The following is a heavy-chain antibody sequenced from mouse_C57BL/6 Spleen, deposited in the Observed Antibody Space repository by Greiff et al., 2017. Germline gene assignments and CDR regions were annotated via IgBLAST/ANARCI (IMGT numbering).Heavy chain of an antibody. CDR1: GFTFSDYG. CDR3: ARPYYYGTHYYAMDY. J-gene: IGHJ4*01. V-gene: IGHV5-17*01. CDR2: ISSGSSTI. Sequence: EVKLMESGGGLVKPGGSLKLSCAASGFTFSDYGMHWVRQAPEKGLEWVAYISSGSSTIYYADTVKGRFTISRDNAQNTLFLQMTSLRSEDTAMYYCARPYYYGTHYYAMDYWGQGTSVTVSS. D-gene: IGHD1-1*01.